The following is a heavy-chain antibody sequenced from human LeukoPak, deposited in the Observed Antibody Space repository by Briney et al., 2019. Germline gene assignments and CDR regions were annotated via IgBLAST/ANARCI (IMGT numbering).Heavy chain of an antibody. V-gene: IGHV3-15*01. CDR3: TTVLSGSKIEQFDY. J-gene: IGHJ4*02. D-gene: IGHD3-10*01. CDR1: GFTFSNAW. Sequence: PGGSLRLSCAASGFTFSNAWMSWVRQAPGKGLEWVGRIKSKTDGGTTDYAAPVKGRFTISRDDSKNTLYLQMNSLKTEDTAVYYCTTVLSGSKIEQFDYWGQRTLVTVSS. CDR2: IKSKTDGGTT.